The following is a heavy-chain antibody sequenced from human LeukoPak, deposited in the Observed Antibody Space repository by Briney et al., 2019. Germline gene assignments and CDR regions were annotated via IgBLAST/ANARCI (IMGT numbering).Heavy chain of an antibody. V-gene: IGHV4-34*01. D-gene: IGHD1-1*01. CDR2: MNHSGSA. CDR1: GGSFSGYY. Sequence: SETLSLTCAVYGGSFSGYYWSWIRQPPGKGLEWIGEMNHSGSANYNPSLKSRVTISVDTSKNQFSLKLSSVTAADTAVYYCASAYWNMDVWGKGTTVTVSS. J-gene: IGHJ6*04. CDR3: ASAYWNMDV.